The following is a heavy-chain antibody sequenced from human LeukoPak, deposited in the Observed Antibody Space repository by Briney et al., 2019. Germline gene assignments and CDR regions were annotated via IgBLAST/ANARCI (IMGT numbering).Heavy chain of an antibody. CDR2: INQDGSDK. J-gene: IGHJ4*02. V-gene: IGHV3-7*01. CDR1: RFSFSSYW. D-gene: IGHD1-14*01. Sequence: GGSLRLSCAASRFSFSSYWMSWVRQAPGKGLEWVANINQDGSDKYYVDSVKGRFTISRDNAKNSLYLQMNSLRAEDTAVYYCARPPPPDIQIASRGNRKFFDYWGQGNLVTVSS. CDR3: ARPPPPDIQIASRGNRKFFDY.